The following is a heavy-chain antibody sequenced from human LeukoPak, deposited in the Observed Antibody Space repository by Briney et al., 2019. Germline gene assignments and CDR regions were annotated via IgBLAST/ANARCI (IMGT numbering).Heavy chain of an antibody. D-gene: IGHD1-7*01. CDR1: GFTFSSYE. V-gene: IGHV3-48*03. J-gene: IGHJ4*02. Sequence: GGSLRLSCAASGFTFSSYEMNWVRQAPGKGLEWVSYISSSGSTIYYADPVKGRFTISRDNAKNSLYLQMNSLRAEDTAVYYCARGKLELRGYYFDYWGQGTLVTVSS. CDR2: ISSSGSTI. CDR3: ARGKLELRGYYFDY.